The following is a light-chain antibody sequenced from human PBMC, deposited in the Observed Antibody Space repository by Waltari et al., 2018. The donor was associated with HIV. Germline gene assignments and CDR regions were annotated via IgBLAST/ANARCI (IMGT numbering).Light chain of an antibody. Sequence: QAVVTQEPSLTVPPGGTVTLTCGSSTGAVTRGPYSYWFQQKPGQAPRTLIYDINNKHPWTPARFSGSLLGGKAALTLSGAQPEDEAEYYCLLSYSGARVFGGGTKLTVL. CDR3: LLSYSGARV. V-gene: IGLV7-46*01. CDR1: TGAVTRGPY. J-gene: IGLJ3*02. CDR2: DIN.